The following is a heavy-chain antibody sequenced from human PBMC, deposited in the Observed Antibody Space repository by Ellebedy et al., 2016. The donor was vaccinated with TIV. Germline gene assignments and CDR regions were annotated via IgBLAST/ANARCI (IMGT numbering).Heavy chain of an antibody. CDR2: IYYSGST. V-gene: IGHV4-39*01. J-gene: IGHJ5*02. Sequence: MPSETLSLTCTVSGGSISSSSYYWGWIRQPPGKGLEWIGSIYYSGSTYYNPSLKSRVTISVDTSKNHFSLKLSSVTAADTAVYYCARHVDEYSSSKRFDPWGQGTLVTVSS. D-gene: IGHD6-6*01. CDR3: ARHVDEYSSSKRFDP. CDR1: GGSISSSSYY.